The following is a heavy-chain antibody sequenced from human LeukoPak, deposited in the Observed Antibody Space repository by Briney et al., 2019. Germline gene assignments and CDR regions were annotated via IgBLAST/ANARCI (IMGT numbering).Heavy chain of an antibody. CDR2: IYASGTT. Sequence: SETLSLTCTVSGGSISGYYWSWIRQPAGKGLEWIGRIYASGTTHYNPSFTGRVTISVDPSKSQFSLNLSSVTAADTAVYFRARTSATGATFFDNWGQGTLVTVSS. CDR3: ARTSATGATFFDN. J-gene: IGHJ4*02. D-gene: IGHD1-26*01. V-gene: IGHV4-4*07. CDR1: GGSISGYY.